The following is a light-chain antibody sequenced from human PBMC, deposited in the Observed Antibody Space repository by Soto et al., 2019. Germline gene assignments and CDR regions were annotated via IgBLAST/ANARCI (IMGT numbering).Light chain of an antibody. CDR1: SSNIGINA. J-gene: IGLJ1*01. CDR2: ANN. CDR3: ASWDDSLNGLL. V-gene: IGLV1-44*01. Sequence: QSVLTQPPSASGTPGQRVTISCSGSSSNIGINAVNWYQQLPGTAPKLLMYANNQRPSGVPDRVSGSKSGTSATLAISGLQSDDEADYYCASWDDSLNGLLFGTGTKLTV.